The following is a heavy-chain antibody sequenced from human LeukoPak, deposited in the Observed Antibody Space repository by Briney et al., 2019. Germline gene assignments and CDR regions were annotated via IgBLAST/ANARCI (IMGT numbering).Heavy chain of an antibody. CDR3: ARDPYSGGYGDYYYYYMDL. J-gene: IGHJ6*03. CDR2: ISSSSYI. V-gene: IGHV3-21*01. Sequence: GGSLRLSCAASAFTFSSYTMNWVRQAPGKGLEWVSSISSSSYIYYADSVKGRFTISRDNAKNSLYLQMNSLRAEDTAVYYCARDPYSGGYGDYYYYYMDLWGQGTTVTISS. CDR1: AFTFSSYT. D-gene: IGHD1-26*01.